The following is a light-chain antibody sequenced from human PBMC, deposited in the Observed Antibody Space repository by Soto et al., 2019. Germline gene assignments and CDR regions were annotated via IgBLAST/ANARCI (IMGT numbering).Light chain of an antibody. CDR2: EVS. Sequence: HSALAQPASVSGSAGQSITTSNIGSSSDIGGYNYVSWYQQYPGKAPSRTIYEVSYRPSGASNRFSGSKSGNSASLTISGLQAEHEADYYCSSYTSSYIYVFGSGTKVPVL. V-gene: IGLV2-14*01. CDR1: SSDIGGYNY. J-gene: IGLJ1*01. CDR3: SSYTSSYIYV.